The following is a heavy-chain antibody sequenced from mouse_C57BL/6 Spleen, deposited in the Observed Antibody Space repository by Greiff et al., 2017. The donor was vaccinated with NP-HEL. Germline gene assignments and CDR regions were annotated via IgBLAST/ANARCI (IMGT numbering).Heavy chain of an antibody. CDR3: AREELGSYAMDY. CDR2: IWTGGGT. J-gene: IGHJ4*01. CDR1: GFSLTSYA. V-gene: IGHV2-9-1*01. Sequence: VQLKESGPGLVAPSQSLSITCTVSGFSLTSYAISWVRQPPGKGLEWLGVIWTGGGTNYTSALKSRLSISKDNSKSQVFLKMNRLQTKDTDRYDWAREELGSYAMDYWGQGTSVTVSS. D-gene: IGHD4-1*01.